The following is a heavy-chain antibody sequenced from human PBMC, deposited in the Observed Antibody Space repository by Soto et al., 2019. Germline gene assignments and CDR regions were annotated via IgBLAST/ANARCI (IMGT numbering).Heavy chain of an antibody. CDR2: IDPSDSQT. D-gene: IGHD3-22*01. CDR3: ARKIYDSDTGPNFQYYFDS. Sequence: GESLKISCKGSGYSFAAYWITWVRQKPGKGLEWMGRIDPSDSQTYYSPSFRGHVTIAATKSMTTVFLQWSSLRASDTAMYYCARKIYDSDTGPNFQYYFDSWGQGTPVTVSS. V-gene: IGHV5-10-1*01. J-gene: IGHJ4*02. CDR1: GYSFAAYW.